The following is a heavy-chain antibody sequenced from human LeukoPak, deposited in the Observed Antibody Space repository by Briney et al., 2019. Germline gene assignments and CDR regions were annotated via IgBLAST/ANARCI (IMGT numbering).Heavy chain of an antibody. D-gene: IGHD3-22*01. CDR2: TNPSDGST. Sequence: GASVKVSCKASGYTLTSYHMHWVRQAPGQGPEWMGITNPSDGSTSYPQRFQGRVTMTRDTSTSTVNMELSSLRSEDTAVYYCARASTPYYYDSSGYRYWYFDLWGRGTLVTVSS. V-gene: IGHV1-46*01. CDR1: GYTLTSYH. J-gene: IGHJ2*01. CDR3: ARASTPYYYDSSGYRYWYFDL.